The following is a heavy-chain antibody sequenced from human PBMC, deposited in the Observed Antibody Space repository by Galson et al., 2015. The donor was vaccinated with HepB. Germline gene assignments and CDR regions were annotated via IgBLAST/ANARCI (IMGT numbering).Heavy chain of an antibody. CDR2: IYPGDSDT. CDR3: ARHGGWYSPDFYYYYYGMDV. D-gene: IGHD2-15*01. Sequence: QSGAEVKKPGESLKISCKGSGYSFTSYWIGWVRQMPGKGLEWMGIIYPGDSDTRYSPSFQGQVTISPDKSISTAYLQRSSLKASDTAMYYCARHGGWYSPDFYYYYYGMDVWGQGTTVTVSS. J-gene: IGHJ6*02. CDR1: GYSFTSYW. V-gene: IGHV5-51*01.